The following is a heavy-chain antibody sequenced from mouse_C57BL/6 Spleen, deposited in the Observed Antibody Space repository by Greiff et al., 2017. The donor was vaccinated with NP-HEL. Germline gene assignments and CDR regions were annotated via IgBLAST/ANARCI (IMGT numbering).Heavy chain of an antibody. CDR2: IDPNSGGT. CDR3: ASGDGDGYYVGFAY. Sequence: VQLQQPGAELVKPGASVKLSCKASGYTFTSYWMHWVKQRPGRGLEWIGRIDPNSGGTKYNEKFKSKATLTVDKPSSTAYMQLSSLTSEDSAVYYCASGDGDGYYVGFAYWGQGTLVTVSA. J-gene: IGHJ3*01. D-gene: IGHD2-3*01. CDR1: GYTFTSYW. V-gene: IGHV1-72*01.